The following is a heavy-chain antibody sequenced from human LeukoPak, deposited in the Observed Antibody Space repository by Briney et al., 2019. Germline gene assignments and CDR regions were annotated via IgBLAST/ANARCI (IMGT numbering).Heavy chain of an antibody. CDR1: GFTFSNYA. J-gene: IGHJ5*02. V-gene: IGHV3-30-3*01. D-gene: IGHD1-26*01. Sequence: GGSLRLSCAASGFTFSNYAMHWVRQAPGKGLEWVAVISYDGSSESYPDSVKGRFTISRDNSKNMLYLQMNSLRGEDTAVYYCASTNYRGGSTGYNRFDPWGQGTLVTVSS. CDR2: ISYDGSSE. CDR3: ASTNYRGGSTGYNRFDP.